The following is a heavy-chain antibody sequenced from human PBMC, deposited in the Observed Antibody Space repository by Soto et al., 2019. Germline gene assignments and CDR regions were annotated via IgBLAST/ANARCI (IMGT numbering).Heavy chain of an antibody. D-gene: IGHD1-1*01. CDR2: VSASGLNT. CDR1: GFTFSTYA. J-gene: IGHJ4*02. Sequence: EVQLLESGGKLVQPGGSLTISWASSGFTFSTYARAWVRQAPGKGLEWVSGVSASGLNTDYADPVQGRFYISRDNSKNTVSLHMNSLRAEYTALYYCEKDRPRMNSGYFFDYWSQGTPVPVSS. V-gene: IGHV3-23*01. CDR3: EKDRPRMNSGYFFDY.